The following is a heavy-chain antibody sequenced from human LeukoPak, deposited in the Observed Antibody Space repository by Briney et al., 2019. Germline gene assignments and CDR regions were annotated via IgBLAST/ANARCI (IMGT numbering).Heavy chain of an antibody. CDR1: GFTFSSYA. CDR2: ISGSGGST. D-gene: IGHD2-15*01. CDR3: ARAYCSGGSCYSGDAFDI. V-gene: IGHV3-23*01. Sequence: GGSLRLSCAASGFTFSSYAMSWVRQAPGKGLEWVSAISGSGGSTYYADSVKGRFTISRDSSKNTLYLQMNSLRAEDAAVYYCARAYCSGGSCYSGDAFDIWGQGTMVTVSS. J-gene: IGHJ3*02.